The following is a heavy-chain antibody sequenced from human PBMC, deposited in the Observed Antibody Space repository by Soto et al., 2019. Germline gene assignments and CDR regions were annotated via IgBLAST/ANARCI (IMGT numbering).Heavy chain of an antibody. V-gene: IGHV1-69*13. J-gene: IGHJ5*02. CDR3: ARGNYYDSSGYYQTRYNWFDP. Sequence: SVKVSCKASGGTFSSYAISWVRQAPGQGLEWMGGIIPIFGTAIYAQKFQGRVTITADESTSTAYMELSSLRSEDTAVYYCARGNYYDSSGYYQTRYNWFDPWGQGTLVTVSS. D-gene: IGHD3-22*01. CDR2: IIPIFGTA. CDR1: GGTFSSYA.